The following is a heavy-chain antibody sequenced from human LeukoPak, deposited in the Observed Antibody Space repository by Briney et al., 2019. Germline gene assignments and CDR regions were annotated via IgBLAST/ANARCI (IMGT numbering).Heavy chain of an antibody. V-gene: IGHV3-23*01. CDR1: GFTFSSYA. Sequence: GGSLRLSFVASGFTFSSYAMSWVRQAPGKGLEWVSVISGSGGSTYYADSMKGRCSISRDNSRNTLYLQMHSLRAEDTAVYYCAIPKYSNDDYYYYCMDVWGKGSTVTVSS. D-gene: IGHD4-11*01. J-gene: IGHJ6*03. CDR3: AIPKYSNDDYYYYCMDV. CDR2: ISGSGGST.